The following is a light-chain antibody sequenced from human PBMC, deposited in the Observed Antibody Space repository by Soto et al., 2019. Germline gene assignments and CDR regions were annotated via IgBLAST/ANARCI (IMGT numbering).Light chain of an antibody. Sequence: DIQMTQSPSSLSASLGDIVTITCRASQSISSYLNWYQQKPGKAPNLLIYAASSLQSGVPSRFSGSGSGTDFTLTISSLQPEDFATYYCQQSYSTPWTFGQGTKVEIK. J-gene: IGKJ1*01. CDR3: QQSYSTPWT. V-gene: IGKV1-39*01. CDR1: QSISSY. CDR2: AAS.